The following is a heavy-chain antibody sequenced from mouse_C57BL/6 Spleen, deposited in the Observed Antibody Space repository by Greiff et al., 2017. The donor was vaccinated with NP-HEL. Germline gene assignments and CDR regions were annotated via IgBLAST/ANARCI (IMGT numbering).Heavy chain of an antibody. CDR1: GFTFSSYA. Sequence: EVHLVESGGGLVKPGGSLKLSCAASGFTFSSYAMSWVRQTPGKRLEWVATISDGGGYTYYPDNVKGRFTISRDNPKNNLYLQMSHLKSEDTAIYYCAIAVRPYDGHDPLDYWGQGTTLTVSS. V-gene: IGHV5-4*01. CDR3: AIAVRPYDGHDPLDY. D-gene: IGHD2-3*01. CDR2: ISDGGGYT. J-gene: IGHJ2*01.